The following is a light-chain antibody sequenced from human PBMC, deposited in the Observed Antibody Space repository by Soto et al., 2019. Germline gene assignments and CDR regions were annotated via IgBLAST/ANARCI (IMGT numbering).Light chain of an antibody. V-gene: IGKV3-15*01. Sequence: EIVMTQSPVTLSVSPGDRATLSCRASQSVNSNLAWYQQKPGQTPKLLIYVASTRATGIPARFSGSGSGTDFTLTISSLQSEDVAVYYCQKYNVWPLTFGGGTKVEFK. CDR2: VAS. CDR3: QKYNVWPLT. J-gene: IGKJ4*01. CDR1: QSVNSN.